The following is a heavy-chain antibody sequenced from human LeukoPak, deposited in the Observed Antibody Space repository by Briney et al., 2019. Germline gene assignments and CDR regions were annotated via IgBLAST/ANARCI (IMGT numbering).Heavy chain of an antibody. CDR1: GFTFNSYS. CDR2: ISSSSSYI. D-gene: IGHD3-10*01. J-gene: IGHJ3*02. V-gene: IGHV3-21*01. Sequence: GGSLRLSCAASGFTFNSYSMNWVRQAPGKGLEWVSSISSSSSYIYYADSVKGRFTISRDNAKNSLYLQMNSLRAEDTAVYYCARTWGFGELDAFDIWGQGTMVTVSS. CDR3: ARTWGFGELDAFDI.